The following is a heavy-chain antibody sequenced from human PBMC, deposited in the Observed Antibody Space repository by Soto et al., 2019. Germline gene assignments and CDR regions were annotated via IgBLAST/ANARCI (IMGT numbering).Heavy chain of an antibody. CDR2: ISGSGSST. J-gene: IGHJ6*02. CDR3: AAGPTIFGVVIIFEYYYGFDV. D-gene: IGHD3-3*01. V-gene: IGHV3-23*01. CDR1: GYVFSYSA. Sequence: LRHSSEASGYVFSYSAMSWVRQPPGKGLEWVSAISGSGSSTYYADSVKGRFTISRDNSKNTLYLPVISLRAEDTAVYYCAAGPTIFGVVIIFEYYYGFDVWGQGTTVTVSS.